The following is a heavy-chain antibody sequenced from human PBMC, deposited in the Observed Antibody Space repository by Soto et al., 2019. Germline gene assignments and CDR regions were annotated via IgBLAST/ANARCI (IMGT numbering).Heavy chain of an antibody. V-gene: IGHV4-59*01. CDR2: IHYSGST. D-gene: IGHD6-6*01. CDR1: GGSINSYY. J-gene: IGHJ5*02. CDR3: ARGGLAARKGRWFDP. Sequence: QVQLQESGPGLVKPSETLSLTCTVSGGSINSYYWGWIRQPPGKGLEWIGFIHYSGSTNYNPSLKSRVTISIDTPKNQFSLKVNSMPAADTAVYYCARGGLAARKGRWFDPWGQGTLVTVSS.